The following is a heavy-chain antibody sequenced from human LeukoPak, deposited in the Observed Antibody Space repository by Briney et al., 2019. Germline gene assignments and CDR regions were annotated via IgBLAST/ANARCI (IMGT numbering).Heavy chain of an antibody. J-gene: IGHJ5*02. CDR3: ARDHGSGSYVNWFDP. D-gene: IGHD3-10*01. V-gene: IGHV4-4*07. CDR2: IYTSGSN. Sequence: PSETLSLTCTVSGGSISSYYWSWIRQPAGQGLEWIGRIYTSGSNNYNPSLKSRVTMSVDTSKNQFSLKLSSVTAADTAVYYCARDHGSGSYVNWFDPWGQGTLVTVSS. CDR1: GGSISSYY.